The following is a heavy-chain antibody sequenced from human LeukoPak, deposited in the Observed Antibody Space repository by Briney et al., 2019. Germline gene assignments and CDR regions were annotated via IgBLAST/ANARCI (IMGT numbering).Heavy chain of an antibody. CDR3: ARGLRGSGSYYCYYYGMDV. Sequence: SETLSLTCAVYGGSFSGYYWSWIRQPPGKGLEWIGEINHSGSTNYNPSLKSRVTISVDTSKNQFSLKLSSVTAADTAVYYCARGLRGSGSYYCYYYGMDVWGQGTAVTVSS. J-gene: IGHJ6*02. CDR1: GGSFSGYY. V-gene: IGHV4-34*01. D-gene: IGHD3-10*01. CDR2: INHSGST.